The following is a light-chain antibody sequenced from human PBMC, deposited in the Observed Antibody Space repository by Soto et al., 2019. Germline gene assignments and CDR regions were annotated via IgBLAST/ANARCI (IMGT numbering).Light chain of an antibody. J-gene: IGLJ3*02. CDR1: SSDVGSYNL. CDR2: EGS. CDR3: CSFAGSSPWV. Sequence: QSALTQPASVSGSPGQSITISCTGTSSDVGSYNLVSWYQQHSGKAPKLMIYEGSKRPSGVSNRFSGSKSGNTASLTISGLQAEDEADYYCCSFAGSSPWVFGGGTKLTVL. V-gene: IGLV2-23*01.